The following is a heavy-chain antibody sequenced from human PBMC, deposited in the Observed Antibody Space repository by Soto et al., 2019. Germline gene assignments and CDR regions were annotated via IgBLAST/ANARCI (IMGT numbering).Heavy chain of an antibody. CDR3: ARGTMVRGVMTFDP. Sequence: ASVKVSCKASGYSFTSYAMHWVRQSPGQGLEWMGIINASGGSTSYAQKFQGRVTMTRDTSTSTVYMELSSLRSEDTAVYYCARGTMVRGVMTFDPWGQGTLVTVSS. J-gene: IGHJ5*02. D-gene: IGHD3-10*01. V-gene: IGHV1-46*01. CDR1: GYSFTSYA. CDR2: INASGGST.